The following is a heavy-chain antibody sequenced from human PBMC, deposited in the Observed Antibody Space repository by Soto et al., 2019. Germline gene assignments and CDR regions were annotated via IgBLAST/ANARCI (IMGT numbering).Heavy chain of an antibody. CDR3: ANGHDSYFYYGMDV. J-gene: IGHJ6*02. D-gene: IGHD1-1*01. V-gene: IGHV1-69*04. Sequence: QVQLVQSASEVKKPGSSVKVSCKTSGGTLSSFAISWVRQAPGQGLEWVGTFIPVVGMAKYGQNFQDRVTITADQSTNTLFMELSSLTFDDTAIYFCANGHDSYFYYGMDVWGQGTTVTVSS. CDR1: GGTLSSFA. CDR2: FIPVVGMA.